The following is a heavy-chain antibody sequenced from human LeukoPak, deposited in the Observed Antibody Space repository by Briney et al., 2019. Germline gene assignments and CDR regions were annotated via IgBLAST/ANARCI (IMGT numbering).Heavy chain of an antibody. D-gene: IGHD6-19*01. CDR2: VQASGSI. Sequence: SETLSLTCTVSDGSISSGSHHWSWIRQPAWKGLEWIGGVQASGSINYDPSLKSRVTISVDSSRKQISLNLNSVTATDTAVYYCARDPVDGFAFFDYWGQGALVPVPS. CDR1: DGSISSGSHH. CDR3: ARDPVDGFAFFDY. V-gene: IGHV4-61*02. J-gene: IGHJ4*02.